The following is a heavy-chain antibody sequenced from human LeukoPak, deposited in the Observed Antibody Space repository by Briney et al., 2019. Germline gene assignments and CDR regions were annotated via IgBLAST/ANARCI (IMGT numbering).Heavy chain of an antibody. Sequence: SETLSLTCTVSGGSISSSIYYWVWIRQPPGKGLEWIANIYYSGSAYYNPSLKSRVTISVYTSKNLFSLKLRSVSAADTAVYYCAAIGDIVLVPAIPDYWGQGTLVTVSS. J-gene: IGHJ4*02. CDR1: GGSISSSIYY. V-gene: IGHV4-39*07. CDR3: AAIGDIVLVPAIPDY. CDR2: IYYSGSA. D-gene: IGHD2-2*01.